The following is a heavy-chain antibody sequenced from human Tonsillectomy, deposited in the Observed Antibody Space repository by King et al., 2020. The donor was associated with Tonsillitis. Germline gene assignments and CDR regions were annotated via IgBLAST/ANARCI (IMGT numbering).Heavy chain of an antibody. V-gene: IGHV3-30*18. CDR3: AKARQWLVHFDY. Sequence: QLVQSGGGVVQPGRSLRLSCAASGFTFSSYVIHWGRQAPGKGLEWVSVISSDGSKKYYADSLRGRFTISRDNSKNTLYLQMNSLRADDAAVYYCAKARQWLVHFDYWGQGTLVTVSS. CDR1: GFTFSSYV. D-gene: IGHD6-19*01. CDR2: ISSDGSKK. J-gene: IGHJ4*02.